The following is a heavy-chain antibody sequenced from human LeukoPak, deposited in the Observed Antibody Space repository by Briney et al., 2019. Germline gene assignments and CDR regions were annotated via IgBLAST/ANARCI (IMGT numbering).Heavy chain of an antibody. V-gene: IGHV3-7*01. D-gene: IGHD3-22*01. Sequence: GGSLRLSCAASGFTFSSYWMSWVRQAPGKGLEWVANIKQDGSEKYYVDSVKGRFTISRDNAKNSLYLQMNSLRAEDTAVYYCARRYYGSATYRLPYDYWGQGTLVIVSS. CDR3: ARRYYGSATYRLPYDY. CDR2: IKQDGSEK. J-gene: IGHJ4*02. CDR1: GFTFSSYW.